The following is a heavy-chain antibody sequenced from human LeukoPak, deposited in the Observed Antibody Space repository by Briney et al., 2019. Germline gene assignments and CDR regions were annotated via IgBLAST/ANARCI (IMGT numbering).Heavy chain of an antibody. CDR3: TRDGGSFCDFDY. J-gene: IGHJ4*02. V-gene: IGHV3-64*02. CDR2: INTDGRIT. D-gene: IGHD1-26*01. CDR1: GFSFRNYA. Sequence: GGSLGLSCVASGFSFRNYAIHWVRQAPGKGLEYVSVINTDGRITYYADSVKGRFTISRDNSKNAVYLQMGSLRGEDMAVYYCTRDGGSFCDFDYWGQGALVTVSS.